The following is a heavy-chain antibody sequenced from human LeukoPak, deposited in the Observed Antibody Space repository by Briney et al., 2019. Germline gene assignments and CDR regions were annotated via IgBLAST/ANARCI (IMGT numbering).Heavy chain of an antibody. D-gene: IGHD3-9*01. J-gene: IGHJ4*02. CDR3: ARDYQTGFTGPGGDF. V-gene: IGHV3-64*01. Sequence: GXXLRLSCAASGYIFNNYAIHWFRQAPGKGLEYVSGINNNGDSTYYANSVKGRFTISRDNSKNTLFLQMGSLTSEDTAVYYCARDYQTGFTGPGGDFWGQGTLVTVSS. CDR2: INNNGDST. CDR1: GYIFNNYA.